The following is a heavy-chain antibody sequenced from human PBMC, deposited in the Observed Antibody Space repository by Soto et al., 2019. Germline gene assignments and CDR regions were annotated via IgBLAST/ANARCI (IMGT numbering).Heavy chain of an antibody. D-gene: IGHD1-26*01. Sequence: EVQVVESGGGLVKPGGSLRLSCNFTFSMYSMNWVRQAPGKGLEWVSSISSGGSYIKYADSLKGRFTISRDNAKNSVSLQMNSRRVEDTAVYYCTRDQGGSSDSWFDPWCQGTQVTVSS. CDR1: TFSMYS. J-gene: IGHJ5*02. V-gene: IGHV3-21*01. CDR2: ISSGGSYI. CDR3: TRDQGGSSDSWFDP.